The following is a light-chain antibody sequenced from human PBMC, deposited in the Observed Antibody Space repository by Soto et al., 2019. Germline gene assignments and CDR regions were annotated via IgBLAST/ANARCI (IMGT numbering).Light chain of an antibody. CDR1: QSVSTNY. CDR2: GAS. Sequence: EIVLTQSPGTLSLSPGERATLSCRASQSVSTNYLAWYQRKPGQAPRLRIYGASSRATDIPNRFSGSGSGTDFTLTITRLKAEDFAVYYCQQYGSSPPTFGQGTKVEIK. V-gene: IGKV3-20*01. J-gene: IGKJ1*01. CDR3: QQYGSSPPT.